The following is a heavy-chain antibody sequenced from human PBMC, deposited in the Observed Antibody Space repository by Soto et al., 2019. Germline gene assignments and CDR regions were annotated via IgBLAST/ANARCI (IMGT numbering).Heavy chain of an antibody. Sequence: QVQLVQSGAEVQKPGASVKVSCKASGYTFSNYGIGWVRQAPGQGLEWMGWIRIYTDYTHYAQKFQGRVTMTADTSTTTAYMDLSNLTSDDTAVYFCARRSGTTIFDYWGPGTLVIVSS. V-gene: IGHV1-18*04. D-gene: IGHD1-1*01. J-gene: IGHJ4*02. CDR3: ARRSGTTIFDY. CDR1: GYTFSNYG. CDR2: IRIYTDYT.